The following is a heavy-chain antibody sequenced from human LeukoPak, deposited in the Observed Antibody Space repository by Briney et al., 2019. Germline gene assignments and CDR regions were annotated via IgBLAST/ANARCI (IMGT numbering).Heavy chain of an antibody. J-gene: IGHJ4*02. CDR2: ISGSGHRT. CDR1: GFTFSSYS. CDR3: AKDWGEYFDYVWGSFTSFDF. V-gene: IGHV3-23*01. Sequence: PGGSLRLSCAASGFTFSSYSMNWVRQAPGKGLEWVSGISGSGHRTYYADSVKGRFTISRDNSKNTLYLQMNSLRAEDTAVYYCAKDWGEYFDYVWGSFTSFDFWGQGTQVTVSS. D-gene: IGHD3-16*01.